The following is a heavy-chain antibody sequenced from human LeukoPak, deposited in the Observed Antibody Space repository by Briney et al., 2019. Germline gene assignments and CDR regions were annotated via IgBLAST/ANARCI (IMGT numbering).Heavy chain of an antibody. CDR3: ARHPRGTLDV. CDR1: GGSISSYY. CDR2: IYYSRSI. V-gene: IGHV4-59*08. J-gene: IGHJ6*02. Sequence: SVTLSLTCTVSGGSISSYYWSWIRQPPGKGLDWIGYIYYSRSINYNPSLKSRVTISVETSKNQFSLKLSSVTAADTAVYYCARHPRGTLDVWGQGTTVTGSS.